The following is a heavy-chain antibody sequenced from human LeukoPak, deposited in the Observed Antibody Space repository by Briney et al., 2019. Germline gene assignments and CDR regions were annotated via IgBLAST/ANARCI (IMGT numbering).Heavy chain of an antibody. CDR2: IKQDGSEK. D-gene: IGHD6-6*01. CDR3: ARDYRYSSSRESGFDY. J-gene: IGHJ4*02. CDR1: GFTFSSYW. Sequence: GGSLRLSCAASGFTFSSYWMSRVRQAPGKGLEWVANIKQDGSEKYYVDSVKGRFTISRDNAKNSLYLQMSSLRAEDTAVYYCARDYRYSSSRESGFDYWGQGTLVTVSS. V-gene: IGHV3-7*01.